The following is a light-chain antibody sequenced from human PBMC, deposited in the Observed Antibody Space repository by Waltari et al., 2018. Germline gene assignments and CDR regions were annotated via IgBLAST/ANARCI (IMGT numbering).Light chain of an antibody. Sequence: QSALTQPASMSGSPGQSITISCTGTSSDIGGYGFISWYQQHPGKSPRLIIFDVSLRPSGVSGRFSGSKSGNTASLSISGLQADDEADYFCSSYTDINIALIFGGGTKVTVL. J-gene: IGLJ2*01. V-gene: IGLV2-14*01. CDR1: SSDIGGYGF. CDR2: DVS. CDR3: SSYTDINIALI.